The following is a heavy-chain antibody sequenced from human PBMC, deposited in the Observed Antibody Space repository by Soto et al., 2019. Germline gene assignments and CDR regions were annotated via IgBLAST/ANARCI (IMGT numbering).Heavy chain of an antibody. J-gene: IGHJ6*02. CDR1: GGTLSSYA. CDR3: ARAYCGGDCYSTPYYYGMDV. CDR2: IIPIFGTA. V-gene: IGHV1-69*13. Sequence: SVKVSCKAYGGTLSSYAISWVRQAPGQGLEWMGGIIPIFGTANYAQKFQGRVTITADESTSTAYMELSSLRSEDTAVYYCARAYCGGDCYSTPYYYGMDVWGQGATVTVSS. D-gene: IGHD2-21*02.